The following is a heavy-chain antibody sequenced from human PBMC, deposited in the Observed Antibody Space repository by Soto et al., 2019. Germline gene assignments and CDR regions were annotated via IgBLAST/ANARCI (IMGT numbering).Heavy chain of an antibody. V-gene: IGHV3-23*01. D-gene: IGHD3-3*01. J-gene: IGHJ6*02. Sequence: EVQVLESGGGLLQPGGSLRLSCVASGFTFNTHAMTWVRQGPGMGLEWTSSISGDGETTYYADSVKGRFTVSRDNSKNTLYLQMNSLRVEDTATYYCVKDWSGKKCPCMDVWGQGTTFTGSS. CDR1: GFTFNTHA. CDR2: ISGDGETT. CDR3: VKDWSGKKCPCMDV.